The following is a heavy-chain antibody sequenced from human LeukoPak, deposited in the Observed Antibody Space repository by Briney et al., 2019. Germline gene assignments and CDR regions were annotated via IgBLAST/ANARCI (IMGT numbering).Heavy chain of an antibody. J-gene: IGHJ6*02. CDR1: GFTFSSYA. Sequence: GGSLRLSCAASGFTFSSYAMSWVRQAPGKGLEWVSAISSSSSYIYYADSVKGRFTISRDNAKNSLYLQMNSLRAEDTAVYYCMMDCGGDCRDYYYYGMDVWGQGTTVTVSS. V-gene: IGHV3-21*01. D-gene: IGHD2-21*02. CDR3: MMDCGGDCRDYYYYGMDV. CDR2: ISSSSSYI.